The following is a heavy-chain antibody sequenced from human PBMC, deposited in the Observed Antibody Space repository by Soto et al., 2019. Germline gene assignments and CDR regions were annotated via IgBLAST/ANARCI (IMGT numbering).Heavy chain of an antibody. V-gene: IGHV1-18*01. J-gene: IGHJ6*02. CDR2: ISAYNGNT. D-gene: IGHD1-1*01. CDR3: AREELERLSPYYYYGMDV. CDR1: GYTFTSYG. Sequence: ASVKVSCKASGYTFTSYGISWVRQAPGQGLEWMGWISAYNGNTNYAQKLQGRVTMTTDTSTSTAYMELRSLRSDDTAVYYCAREELERLSPYYYYGMDVWGQGTTVTVSS.